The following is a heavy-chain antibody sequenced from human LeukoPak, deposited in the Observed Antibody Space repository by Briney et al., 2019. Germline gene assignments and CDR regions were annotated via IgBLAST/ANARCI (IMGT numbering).Heavy chain of an antibody. J-gene: IGHJ2*01. Sequence: PSETLLLTCTVPGGFINSPSYHSGWIRHSPGKGLEWLGSIYYTGSTSSNPPPNSRLSLSFDPSKKQSSQTLNSITAADTARYYCARNVRRLQLTLYFDIWGRGTLVTVSS. CDR3: ARNVRRLQLTLYFDI. CDR1: GGFINSPSYH. D-gene: IGHD5-24*01. CDR2: IYYTGST. V-gene: IGHV4-39*01.